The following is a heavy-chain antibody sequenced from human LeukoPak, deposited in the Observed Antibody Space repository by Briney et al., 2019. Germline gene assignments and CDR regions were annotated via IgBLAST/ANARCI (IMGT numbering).Heavy chain of an antibody. D-gene: IGHD3/OR15-3a*01. J-gene: IGHJ4*02. CDR2: ISGSGGST. CDR3: AKHFCTGLDCSLFDS. V-gene: IGHV3-23*01. CDR1: GFTLSSYA. Sequence: QAGGSLRLSCAASGFTLSSYAMSWVRQAPGKGLEWVSAISGSGGSTYYADSVKGRFTISRDNSKNTVSLQLNSLRPEDTALYYCAKHFCTGLDCSLFDSWGQGTLVTVSS.